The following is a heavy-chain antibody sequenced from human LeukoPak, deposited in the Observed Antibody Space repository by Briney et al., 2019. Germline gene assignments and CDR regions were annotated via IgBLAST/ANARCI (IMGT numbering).Heavy chain of an antibody. CDR1: GLTFGSYA. CDR2: ISYTGVST. Sequence: PGGSLRLSCAASGLTFGSYAMSWVRQAPGKGPEWVSCISYTGVSTFYADSVKGRFTISRDNSKNTLYLQMNSLRAEDTAVYYCARDFRGLAHFDALDIWGQGTMVIVSS. D-gene: IGHD2-15*01. J-gene: IGHJ3*02. CDR3: ARDFRGLAHFDALDI. V-gene: IGHV3-23*01.